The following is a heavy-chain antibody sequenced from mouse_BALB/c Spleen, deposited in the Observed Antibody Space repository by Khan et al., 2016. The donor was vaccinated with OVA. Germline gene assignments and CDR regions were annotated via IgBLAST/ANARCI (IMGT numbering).Heavy chain of an antibody. CDR3: ARAGYRSRVYTMDY. D-gene: IGHD1-2*01. Sequence: QVQLKQSGPELVKPGASVRISCKASGYTFTNYYIHWVKQRPGQGLEWIGWIYPGNINTKYNERFKGKATLTADKSSSTAYMQLISLTSEDSAVYFSARAGYRSRVYTMDYWGQGTSVTVSS. J-gene: IGHJ4*01. V-gene: IGHV1S56*01. CDR2: IYPGNINT. CDR1: GYTFTNYY.